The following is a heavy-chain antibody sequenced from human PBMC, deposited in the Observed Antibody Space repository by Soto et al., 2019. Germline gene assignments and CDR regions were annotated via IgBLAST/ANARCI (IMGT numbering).Heavy chain of an antibody. CDR1: GFTFSDYY. CDR2: ISSSGSTI. Sequence: VGSLRLSCAASGFTFSDYYISWIRQAPGKGLEWVSYISSSGSTIYYADSVKGRFTISRDNAKNSLYLQMNSLRAEDTAVYYCAREQDYYDSSGYYPRWFDPWGQGTQVTVSS. D-gene: IGHD3-22*01. V-gene: IGHV3-11*01. J-gene: IGHJ5*02. CDR3: AREQDYYDSSGYYPRWFDP.